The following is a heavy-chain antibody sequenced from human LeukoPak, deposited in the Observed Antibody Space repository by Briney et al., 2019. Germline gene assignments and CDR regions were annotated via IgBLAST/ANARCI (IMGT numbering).Heavy chain of an antibody. CDR2: IYSGGST. CDR1: GFTVSSNY. D-gene: IGHD2/OR15-2a*01. V-gene: IGHV3-66*01. J-gene: IGHJ4*02. Sequence: GGSLRLSCAASGFTVSSNYMSWVRQAPGKGLEWVSVIYSGGSTYYADSVKGRFTISRDNSKNTLYLQMNSLRAEDTAVYYCAREAGAMGGTFSDYWGQGTLVTVSS. CDR3: AREAGAMGGTFSDY.